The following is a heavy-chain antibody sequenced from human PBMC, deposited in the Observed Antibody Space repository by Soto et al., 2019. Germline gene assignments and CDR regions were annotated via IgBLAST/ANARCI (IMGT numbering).Heavy chain of an antibody. J-gene: IGHJ4*02. CDR1: GGSISSYY. CDR2: IYTSGST. V-gene: IGHV4-4*07. Sequence: QVQLQESGPGLLKPSETLSLTCTVSGGSISSYYWSWIRQPAGKGLEWIGRIYTSGSTNYNPSLKSRVTMSVDKSKNQFSLKLSSVTAPDTAVYYCARACSSNSCYDVFDYWGQGTLVTVSS. CDR3: ARACSSNSCYDVFDY. D-gene: IGHD2-2*01.